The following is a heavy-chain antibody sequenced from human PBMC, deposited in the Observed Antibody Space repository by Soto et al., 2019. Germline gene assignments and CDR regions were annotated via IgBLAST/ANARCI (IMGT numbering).Heavy chain of an antibody. J-gene: IGHJ6*02. CDR2: IYYSGST. CDR1: GGSISSSSYY. D-gene: IGHD3-3*01. Sequence: QLQLQESGPGLVKPSETLSLTCTVSGGSISSSSYYWGWIRQPPGKGLEWIGSIYYSGSTYYNPSLKSRVTISVDTSKNQFSLKLSSVTAADTAVYYCGGSGYYTGYYYGMDVWGQGTTVTVSS. CDR3: GGSGYYTGYYYGMDV. V-gene: IGHV4-39*01.